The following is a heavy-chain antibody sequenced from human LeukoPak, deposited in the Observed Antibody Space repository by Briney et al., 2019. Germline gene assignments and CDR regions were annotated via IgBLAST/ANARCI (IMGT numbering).Heavy chain of an antibody. CDR1: GFTFSNAW. CDR3: TIEYYDRTFDP. CDR2: IKSKTDAGTT. V-gene: IGHV3-15*01. Sequence: GGSLRLSCAASGFTFSNAWMSWVRQAPGKGLEWVGGIKSKTDAGTTDYAAPVKGRFTISRDDSKNTLYLQMNSLKTEDTAVYYCTIEYYDRTFDPWGQGTLVTVSS. D-gene: IGHD3-9*01. J-gene: IGHJ5*02.